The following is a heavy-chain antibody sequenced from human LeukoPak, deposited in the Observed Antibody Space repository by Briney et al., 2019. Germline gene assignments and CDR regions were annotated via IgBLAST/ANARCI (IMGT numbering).Heavy chain of an antibody. D-gene: IGHD3-22*01. CDR1: GGSISSSSYY. Sequence: PSETLSLTCTVSGGSISSSSYYWSWIRQPPGKGLEWIGYIYYSGSTNYNPSLKSRVTISVDTSKNQFSLKLSSVTAADTAVYYCASSPHYYDSSGYYLDAFDIWGQGTMVTVSS. CDR2: IYYSGST. J-gene: IGHJ3*02. CDR3: ASSPHYYDSSGYYLDAFDI. V-gene: IGHV4-61*01.